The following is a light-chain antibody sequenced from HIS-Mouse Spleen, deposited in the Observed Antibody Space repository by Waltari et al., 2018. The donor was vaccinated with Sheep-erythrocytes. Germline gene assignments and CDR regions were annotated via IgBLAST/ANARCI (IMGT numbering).Light chain of an antibody. CDR1: QSVSSSY. CDR3: QQYGSSPRT. Sequence: EIVLTQSPGPLSFSPGDRATLSCRASQSVSSSYLAWYQQKPGQAPRLLIYGASSRATGIPDRFSGSGSGTDFTLTISRLEPEDFAVYYCQQYGSSPRTFGQGTKVEIK. V-gene: IGKV3-20*01. CDR2: GAS. J-gene: IGKJ1*01.